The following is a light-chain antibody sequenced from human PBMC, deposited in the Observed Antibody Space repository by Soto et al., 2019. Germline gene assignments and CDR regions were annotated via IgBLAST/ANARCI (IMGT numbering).Light chain of an antibody. V-gene: IGKV3-20*01. CDR3: QQYGSSPYT. Sequence: EIVLTQSPGTLSLSPGERATLACRASQSVSSSYLAWYQQRPGQAPRLVIYDASSRATGIPKRFSGSGSGTDFTLTISRLEPEDFAVYYCQQYGSSPYTFGQGTKREIK. CDR1: QSVSSSY. CDR2: DAS. J-gene: IGKJ2*01.